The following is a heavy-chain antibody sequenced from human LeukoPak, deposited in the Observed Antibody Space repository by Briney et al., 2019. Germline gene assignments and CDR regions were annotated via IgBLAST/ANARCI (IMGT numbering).Heavy chain of an antibody. CDR2: ISGSGGST. CDR1: GFTFSSYA. J-gene: IGHJ3*02. D-gene: IGHD6-13*01. V-gene: IGHV3-23*01. Sequence: GGSLRLSCAASGFTFSSYAMSWVRQAPGKGLEWVSAISGSGGSTYYADSVKGRFTISRDNSKNTLYLQMNSLRAEDTAVYYCARASVYGSRYNGAFDIWGQGTMVTVSS. CDR3: ARASVYGSRYNGAFDI.